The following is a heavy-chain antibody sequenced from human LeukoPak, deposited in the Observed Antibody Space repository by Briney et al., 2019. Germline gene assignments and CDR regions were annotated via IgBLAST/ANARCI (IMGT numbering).Heavy chain of an antibody. Sequence: SETLSLTCAVYGGSFSGYYWSWIRQPPGKGLESIGEINHSGSTNYNPSLKSRVTISVDTSKNQFSLKLSSVTAADTAVYYCARGRRAYSSGATDYWGQGTLVTVSS. D-gene: IGHD6-19*01. CDR1: GGSFSGYY. V-gene: IGHV4-34*01. CDR2: INHSGST. J-gene: IGHJ4*02. CDR3: ARGRRAYSSGATDY.